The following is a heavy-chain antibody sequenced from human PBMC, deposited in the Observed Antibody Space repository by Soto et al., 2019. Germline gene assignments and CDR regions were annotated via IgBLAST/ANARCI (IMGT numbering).Heavy chain of an antibody. CDR2: ISGSGGST. CDR1: GFPFSSYA. CDR3: ARAIAAFPDFDY. J-gene: IGHJ4*02. D-gene: IGHD6-13*01. Sequence: GGSLRLSCAASGFPFSSYAMSWVRQAPGKGLEWVSAISGSGGSTYYADSVKGRVTMTTDTSTSTAYMELRSLRSDDTAVYYCARAIAAFPDFDYWGQGTLVTVSS. V-gene: IGHV3-23*01.